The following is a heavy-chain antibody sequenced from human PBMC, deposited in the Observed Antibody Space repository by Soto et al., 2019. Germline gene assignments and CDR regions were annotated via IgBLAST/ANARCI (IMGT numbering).Heavy chain of an antibody. Sequence: ASVKVSCKVSGYTLTELSMHWVLQAPGKGLEWMGGFDPEDGETIYAQKFQGRVTMTEDTSTDTAYMELSSLRSEDTAVYYCATSFKQWLARAFDYWGQGTLVTVSS. D-gene: IGHD6-19*01. CDR1: GYTLTELS. CDR2: FDPEDGET. CDR3: ATSFKQWLARAFDY. V-gene: IGHV1-24*01. J-gene: IGHJ4*02.